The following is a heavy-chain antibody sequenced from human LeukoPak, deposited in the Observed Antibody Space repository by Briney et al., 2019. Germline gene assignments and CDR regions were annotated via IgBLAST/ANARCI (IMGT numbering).Heavy chain of an antibody. CDR3: ARSLGEYQLLYYYYYYMDV. CDR1: GGSISSYY. J-gene: IGHJ6*03. Sequence: PSETLSLTCTVSGGSISSYYWSWIRQPPGRGLEWIGYIYYSGGTNYNPSLKSRVTISVDTSKNQFSLKLSSVTAADTAVYYCARSLGEYQLLYYYYYYMDVWGKGTTVTVSS. D-gene: IGHD2-2*01. CDR2: IYYSGGT. V-gene: IGHV4-59*01.